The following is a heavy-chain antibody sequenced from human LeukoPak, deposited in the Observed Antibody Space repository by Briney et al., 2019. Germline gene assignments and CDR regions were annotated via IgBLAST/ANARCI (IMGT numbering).Heavy chain of an antibody. Sequence: GGSLRLTCAASGFTFSSYAMSWVRQAPGKGLEWVSAISGSGGSTYYADSVKGRFTISRDNSKNTLYLQMNSLRAEDTAVYYCAKVPGFIVATIWVYFDYWGQGTLVTVSS. D-gene: IGHD5-12*01. CDR2: ISGSGGST. J-gene: IGHJ4*02. V-gene: IGHV3-23*01. CDR1: GFTFSSYA. CDR3: AKVPGFIVATIWVYFDY.